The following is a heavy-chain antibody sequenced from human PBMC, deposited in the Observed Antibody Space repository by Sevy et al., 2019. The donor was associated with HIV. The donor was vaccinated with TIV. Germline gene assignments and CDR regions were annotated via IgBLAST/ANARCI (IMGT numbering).Heavy chain of an antibody. V-gene: IGHV3-48*01. CDR2: ISSSRDSSRTL. CDR1: GFTFSSYS. D-gene: IGHD6-19*01. CDR3: ARPDLSGWYFDF. Sequence: GGSLRLSCVASGFTFSSYSMNRVRQAPWKGLEWVSYISSSRDSSRTLYYADSVKGRFSISRDNAKNSVHLQMTSLRVEDTAVYYCARPDLSGWYFDFWGHGTLVTVSS. J-gene: IGHJ4*01.